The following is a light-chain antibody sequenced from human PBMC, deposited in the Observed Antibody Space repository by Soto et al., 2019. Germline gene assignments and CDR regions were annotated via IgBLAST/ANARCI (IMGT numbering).Light chain of an antibody. CDR2: DVS. J-gene: IGLJ1*01. V-gene: IGLV2-14*01. CDR3: SSYTSSSSYV. Sequence: QSVLTQPASVSGSPGQSITISCTGTSSDVGGYNSVSWYRQHPGKAPKLMIHDVSNRPSGVSNRFSGSKSGNTASLTISGLQAEDEADYYCSSYTSSSSYVFGSGTKATVL. CDR1: SSDVGGYNS.